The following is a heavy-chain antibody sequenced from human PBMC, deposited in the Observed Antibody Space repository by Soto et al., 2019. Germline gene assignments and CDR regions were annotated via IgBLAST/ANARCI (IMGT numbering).Heavy chain of an antibody. J-gene: IGHJ3*02. CDR3: ARGPVFDWLFNAFDI. V-gene: IGHV1-8*01. D-gene: IGHD3-9*01. Sequence: VKVSCKASGYTFTSYYSNWVRQATGQGLEWMGWMNPNSGNTGYAQKFQGRVTMTRNTSISTAYMELSSLRSEDTAVYYCARGPVFDWLFNAFDIWGQGTMVTVS. CDR1: GYTFTSYY. CDR2: MNPNSGNT.